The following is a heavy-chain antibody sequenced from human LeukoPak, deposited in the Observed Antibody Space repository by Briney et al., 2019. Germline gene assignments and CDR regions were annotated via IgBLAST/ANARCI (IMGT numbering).Heavy chain of an antibody. J-gene: IGHJ5*02. Sequence: PSETLSLTCSVSGGSISSYHWSWIRQPPGKGLDWIGYIYYSGSPNYNPSLKSRVTISVDTSKNQFSLKLSSVTAADTAVYYCARAGVPAAIGWFDPWGQGTLVTVSS. CDR1: GGSISSYH. V-gene: IGHV4-59*01. CDR2: IYYSGSP. D-gene: IGHD2-2*01. CDR3: ARAGVPAAIGWFDP.